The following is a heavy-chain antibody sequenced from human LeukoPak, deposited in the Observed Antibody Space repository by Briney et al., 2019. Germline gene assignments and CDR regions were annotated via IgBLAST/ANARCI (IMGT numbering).Heavy chain of an antibody. J-gene: IGHJ4*02. CDR1: GGSFSGYY. CDR3: ARGGRMAVDRYCSSTSCPRNFDY. Sequence: SETLSLTCAVYGGSFSGYYWSWIRQPPGKGLEWIGEINHSGSTNYNASLKSRVTISVDTSKNQFSLKLSSVTAADTAVYYCARGGRMAVDRYCSSTSCPRNFDYWGQGTLVTVSS. D-gene: IGHD2-2*01. CDR2: INHSGST. V-gene: IGHV4-34*01.